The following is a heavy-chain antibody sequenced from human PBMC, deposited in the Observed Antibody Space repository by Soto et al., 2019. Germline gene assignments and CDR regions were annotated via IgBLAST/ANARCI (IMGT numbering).Heavy chain of an antibody. D-gene: IGHD4-17*01. Sequence: GGSLRLSCAASGFTFSSYAMHWVRQAPGKGLEWVAVISYDGSNKYYADSVKGRFTISRDNSKNTLYLQMNSLRAEDTAVYYCASDGGDYGDSCQDALAIWGKGAMVTVSS. CDR3: ASDGGDYGDSCQDALAI. V-gene: IGHV3-30-3*01. CDR2: ISYDGSNK. J-gene: IGHJ3*02. CDR1: GFTFSSYA.